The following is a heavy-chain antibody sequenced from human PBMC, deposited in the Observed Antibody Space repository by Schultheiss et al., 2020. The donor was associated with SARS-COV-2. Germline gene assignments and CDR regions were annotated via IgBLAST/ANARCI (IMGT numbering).Heavy chain of an antibody. CDR3: ARASYDYVWGSYSTFDY. J-gene: IGHJ4*02. CDR2: TYYRSKWYN. CDR1: GDSVSSNSAA. Sequence: SQTLSLTCAISGDSVSSNSAAWNWIRQSPSRGLEWLGRTYYRSKWYNDYAVSVKSRITINPDTSKNQFSLQLNSVTPEDTAVYYCARASYDYVWGSYSTFDYWGQGTLVTVSS. V-gene: IGHV6-1*01. D-gene: IGHD3-16*01.